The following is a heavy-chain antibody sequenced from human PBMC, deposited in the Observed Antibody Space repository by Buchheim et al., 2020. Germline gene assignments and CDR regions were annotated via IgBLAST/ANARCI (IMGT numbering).Heavy chain of an antibody. CDR1: GGSFSGYY. Sequence: QVQLQQWGAGLLKPSETLSLTCAVYGGSFSGYYWSWIRQPPGKGLEWIGEINHSGSTNYNPSLKSRVTISVDTSKNQFSLKLSSVTAADTAVYYCARGYQTTVTINLFDYWGQGTL. CDR3: ARGYQTTVTINLFDY. D-gene: IGHD4-17*01. CDR2: INHSGST. J-gene: IGHJ4*02. V-gene: IGHV4-34*01.